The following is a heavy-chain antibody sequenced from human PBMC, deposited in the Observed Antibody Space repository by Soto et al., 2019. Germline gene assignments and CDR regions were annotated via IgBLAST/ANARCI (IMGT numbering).Heavy chain of an antibody. D-gene: IGHD3-22*01. CDR2: ISAYTGNT. Sequence: QVQLVQSGAEVKKPGASVKVSCKASGYTFTSYGISWVRQAPGHGLEWMGWISAYTGNTNYAQKLQGRVTMTTDTSTSTDYMELRSLTPDDTAAYYCARTYYYDSSGYYGMDFDYWGQGTLVTVSS. J-gene: IGHJ4*02. CDR1: GYTFTSYG. CDR3: ARTYYYDSSGYYGMDFDY. V-gene: IGHV1-18*01.